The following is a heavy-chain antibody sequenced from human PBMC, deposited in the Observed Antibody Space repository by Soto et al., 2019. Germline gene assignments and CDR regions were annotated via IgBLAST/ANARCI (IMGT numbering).Heavy chain of an antibody. CDR3: AREYQLLRYYYYYGMDV. CDR2: IYYSGST. Sequence: SETLSLTCTVSGGSISSSSYCWGWIRQPPGKGLEWIGSIYYSGSTYYNPSLKSRVTISVDTSKNQFSLKLSSVTAADTAVYYCAREYQLLRYYYYYGMDVWGQGTTVTVSS. D-gene: IGHD2-2*01. V-gene: IGHV4-39*02. J-gene: IGHJ6*02. CDR1: GGSISSSSYC.